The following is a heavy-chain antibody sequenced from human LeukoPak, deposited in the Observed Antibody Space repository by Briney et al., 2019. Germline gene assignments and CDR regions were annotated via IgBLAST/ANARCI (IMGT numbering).Heavy chain of an antibody. CDR2: IDTDNANT. Sequence: VASVKVSCKASGYTFTGYYMHWVRQAPGQGLEWMGWIDTDNANTKYSQKFQGRVTITRDTSATTAYMELSSLRSEDTAVYYCARDGWVTTNWFDPWGQGTLVTVSS. J-gene: IGHJ5*02. D-gene: IGHD4-17*01. CDR1: GYTFTGYY. V-gene: IGHV1-3*04. CDR3: ARDGWVTTNWFDP.